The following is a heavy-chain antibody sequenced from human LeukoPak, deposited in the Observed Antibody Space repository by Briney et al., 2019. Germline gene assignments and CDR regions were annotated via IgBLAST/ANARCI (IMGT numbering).Heavy chain of an antibody. Sequence: GGSLRLSCAASGFTFSSYAMHWVRQAPGKGLEWVAVISYDGSNKYYADSVKGRFTISRDNSKNTLYLQMNSLRAEDTAVYYCARSRSTRIAAAGTQGNWFDPWGQGTLVTVSS. CDR1: GFTFSSYA. CDR2: ISYDGSNK. D-gene: IGHD6-13*01. J-gene: IGHJ5*02. CDR3: ARSRSTRIAAAGTQGNWFDP. V-gene: IGHV3-30-3*01.